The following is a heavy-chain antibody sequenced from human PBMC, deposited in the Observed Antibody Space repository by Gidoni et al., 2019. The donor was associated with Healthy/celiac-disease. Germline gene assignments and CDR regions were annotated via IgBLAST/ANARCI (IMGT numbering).Heavy chain of an antibody. CDR3: AREAYGSGSYHDAFDI. V-gene: IGHV3-21*01. Sequence: EVQLVESGGGLVKPGGSLRLSCAASGFTFSSHSMNWVRQAPGKGLEVVSSISSSSSYIYYANSVKGRFTISRDNAKNSLYLQMNSLRAEDTAVYYCAREAYGSGSYHDAFDIWGQGTMVTVSS. CDR2: ISSSSSYI. J-gene: IGHJ3*02. CDR1: GFTFSSHS. D-gene: IGHD3-10*01.